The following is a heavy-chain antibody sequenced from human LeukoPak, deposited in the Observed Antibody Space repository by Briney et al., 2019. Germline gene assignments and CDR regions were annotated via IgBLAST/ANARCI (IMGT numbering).Heavy chain of an antibody. Sequence: SETLSLTCTVSGGSISSSSYYWGWIRQPPGNGLEWIGSIYYSGSTYYNPSLKSRATISVDTSKNQFSLNLSSVTAADTAVYYCARLYYDSSGYYQICYFDYWGQGTLVTVSS. D-gene: IGHD3-22*01. CDR1: GGSISSSSYY. CDR2: IYYSGST. V-gene: IGHV4-39*01. CDR3: ARLYYDSSGYYQICYFDY. J-gene: IGHJ4*02.